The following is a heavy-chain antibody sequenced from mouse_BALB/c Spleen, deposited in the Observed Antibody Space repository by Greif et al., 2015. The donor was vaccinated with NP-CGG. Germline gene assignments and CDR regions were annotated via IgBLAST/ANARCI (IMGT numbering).Heavy chain of an antibody. D-gene: IGHD4-1*01. J-gene: IGHJ3*01. Sequence: VKLMESGAELMKPGASVKISCKATGYTFSSYWIEWVKQRPGHGLEWIGEILPGSGSTNYNEKFKGKATFTADTSSNTAYMQLSSLTSEDSAVYYCARWGTGPGFAYWGQGTLVTVSA. V-gene: IGHV1-9*01. CDR2: ILPGSGST. CDR1: GYTFSSYW. CDR3: ARWGTGPGFAY.